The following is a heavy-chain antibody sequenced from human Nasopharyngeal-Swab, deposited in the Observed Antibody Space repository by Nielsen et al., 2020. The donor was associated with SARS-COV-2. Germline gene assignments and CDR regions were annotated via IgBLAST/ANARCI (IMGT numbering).Heavy chain of an antibody. CDR2: ISSSSSTI. CDR1: GFTFSSYS. J-gene: IGHJ5*02. D-gene: IGHD3-3*01. V-gene: IGHV3-48*01. CDR3: ARDQGVNYDFWSGYNNWFDP. Sequence: GESLKISCAASGFTFSSYSMNWVRQAPGTGLEWVSYISSSSSTIYYADSVKGRFTISRDNAKNSLYLQMNSLRAEDTAVYYCARDQGVNYDFWSGYNNWFDPWGQGTLVTVSS.